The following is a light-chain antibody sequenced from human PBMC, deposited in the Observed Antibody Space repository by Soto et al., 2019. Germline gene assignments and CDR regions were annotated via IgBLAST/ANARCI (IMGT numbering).Light chain of an antibody. CDR1: QSVSSY. CDR2: DAS. Sequence: EIVLTQSPATLSLSPGERATLSCRASQSVSSYLAWYQQKPGQAPRLLIYDASNRATGIPARFSGSGSGTDFTLTISSLETEDFAVYYCQKRSNWPTFGGGTKVEIK. V-gene: IGKV3-11*01. CDR3: QKRSNWPT. J-gene: IGKJ4*01.